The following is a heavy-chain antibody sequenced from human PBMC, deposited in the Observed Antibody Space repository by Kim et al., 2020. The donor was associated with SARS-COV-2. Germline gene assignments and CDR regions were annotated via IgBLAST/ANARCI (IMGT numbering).Heavy chain of an antibody. V-gene: IGHV4-39*01. J-gene: IGHJ4*02. CDR1: GGSVFNSIYY. CDR2: IYYSGST. CDR3: VRQRIAVAGPFDD. D-gene: IGHD6-19*01. Sequence: SETLSLTCTVSGGSVFNSIYYWGWIRQPPGKGLEWIGSIYYSGSTSYNPSLKTRVTMSVDTSTNQFSLNLNSVTATDTAVSYCVRQRIAVAGPFDDWGQG.